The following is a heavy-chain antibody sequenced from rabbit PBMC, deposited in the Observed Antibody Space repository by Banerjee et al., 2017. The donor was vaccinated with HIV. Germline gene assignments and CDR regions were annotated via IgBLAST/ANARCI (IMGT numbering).Heavy chain of an antibody. Sequence: QSLEESGGGLVQPGGSLKLSCKASGFTLSSYYMNWVRQAPGKGLEWIGYIDPVFGSTYYASWVNGRFTISSHNAQNTLYLQLNSLTAADTATYFCARDGAGSSYFNLWGQGTLVTVS. CDR3: ARDGAGSSYFNL. V-gene: IGHV1S7*01. D-gene: IGHD8-1*01. CDR2: IDPVFGST. CDR1: GFTLSSYY. J-gene: IGHJ4*01.